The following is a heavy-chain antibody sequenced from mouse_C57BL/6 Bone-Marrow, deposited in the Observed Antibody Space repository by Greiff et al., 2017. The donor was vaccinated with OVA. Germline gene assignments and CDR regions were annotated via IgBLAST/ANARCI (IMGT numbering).Heavy chain of an antibody. J-gene: IGHJ2*01. D-gene: IGHD4-1*01. V-gene: IGHV5-12*01. CDR3: ARQRLTGVSFDY. Sequence: DVKLVESGGGLVQPGGSLKLSCAASGFTFSDYYMYWVRQTPEKRLEWVAYISNGGGSTYYPDTVKGRFTISRDNAKNTLYLQMSRLKSEDTAMYYCARQRLTGVSFDYWGQGTTLTVSS. CDR1: GFTFSDYY. CDR2: ISNGGGST.